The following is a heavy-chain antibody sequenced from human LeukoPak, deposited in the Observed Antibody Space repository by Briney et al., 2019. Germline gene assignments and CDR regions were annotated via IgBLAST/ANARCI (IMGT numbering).Heavy chain of an antibody. Sequence: SQTLSLTCAISGDSVSSNSAAWNWLRQSPSRGIEWLGRTYYRSKRYNDYAVSVKSRITINPDTSKNQFSLQLNSVTPEDTAVYYCARDPSTGFCSGGSCPDAFDIWGQGTVVTVSS. J-gene: IGHJ3*02. V-gene: IGHV6-1*01. CDR2: TYYRSKRYN. D-gene: IGHD2-15*01. CDR1: GDSVSSNSAA. CDR3: ARDPSTGFCSGGSCPDAFDI.